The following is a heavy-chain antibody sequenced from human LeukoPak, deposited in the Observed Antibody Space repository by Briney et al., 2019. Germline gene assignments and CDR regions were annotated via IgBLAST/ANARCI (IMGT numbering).Heavy chain of an antibody. CDR2: IKSKTDGGTS. D-gene: IGHD3-10*01. J-gene: IGHJ4*02. V-gene: IGHV3-15*01. CDR1: GFTFSNAW. Sequence: GGSLRLSCAASGFTFSNAWMSWVRQAPGKGLEWVGRIKSKTDGGTSDYAAPVKGRFTISRDDSKTTLYLQMNSPKTEDTAVYYCTTVIITMVRGVIHFDYWGQGTLVTVSS. CDR3: TTVIITMVRGVIHFDY.